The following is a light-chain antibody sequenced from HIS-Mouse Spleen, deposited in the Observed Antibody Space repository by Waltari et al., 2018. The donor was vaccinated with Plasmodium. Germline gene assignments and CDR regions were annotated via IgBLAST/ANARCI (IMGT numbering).Light chain of an antibody. J-gene: IGLJ2*01. CDR2: QDS. CDR1: KLGDKY. Sequence: SYELTQPPSVSVSPGQTASITCSGAKLGDKYARWYQQKPGQSPVLVIYQDSKRPSGIPERFSGSNSGNTATLTISGTQAMDEADYYCQAWDSSTVVFGGGTKLTVL. V-gene: IGLV3-1*01. CDR3: QAWDSSTVV.